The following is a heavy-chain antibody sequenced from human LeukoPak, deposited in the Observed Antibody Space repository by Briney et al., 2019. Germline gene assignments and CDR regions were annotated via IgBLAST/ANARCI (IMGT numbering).Heavy chain of an antibody. CDR3: ARAALSSGWHEGIEY. CDR2: ISSSSSTI. Sequence: PGGSLRLSCAASGFTFSSYSMNWVRQAPGKGLEWVSYISSSSSTIYYADSVKGRFTISRDNAKNSLYLQMNSLRAEDTAVYYCARAALSSGWHEGIEYWGQGTLVTVSS. D-gene: IGHD6-19*01. J-gene: IGHJ4*02. CDR1: GFTFSSYS. V-gene: IGHV3-48*01.